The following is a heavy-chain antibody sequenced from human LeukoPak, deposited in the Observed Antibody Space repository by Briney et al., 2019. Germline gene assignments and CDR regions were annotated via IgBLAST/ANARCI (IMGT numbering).Heavy chain of an antibody. CDR3: AKVLQLYGDFDY. CDR2: T. D-gene: IGHD4-17*01. V-gene: IGHV3-23*01. Sequence: TNYAGSVKGRFTISRDNSKNTLYLQMNRLRAEDTAVYYCAKVLQLYGDFDYWRQGTLVTVSS. J-gene: IGHJ4*02.